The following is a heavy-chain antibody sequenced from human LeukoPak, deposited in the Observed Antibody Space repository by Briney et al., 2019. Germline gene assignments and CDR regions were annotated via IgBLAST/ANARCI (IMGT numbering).Heavy chain of an antibody. CDR1: GFTFSSYS. D-gene: IGHD3-3*01. J-gene: IGHJ6*03. CDR3: ARDPGKTIFGVVISLYYYYYMDV. V-gene: IGHV3-21*01. Sequence: PGGSLRLSCAASGFTFSSYSMNWVRQAPGKGLEWVSSISSSSSYIYYADSVKGRFTISRDNAKNSLYLQMNSLRAEDTAVYYCARDPGKTIFGVVISLYYYYYMDVWGKGTTVTVSS. CDR2: ISSSSSYI.